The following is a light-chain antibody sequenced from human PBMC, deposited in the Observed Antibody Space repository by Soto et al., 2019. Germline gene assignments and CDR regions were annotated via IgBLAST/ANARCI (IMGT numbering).Light chain of an antibody. CDR2: GAS. V-gene: IGKV3-15*01. Sequence: EIVMTQSPATPSVSPGESATLSCRASQSVGSNLAWYQQKSGQTPRLLIYGASTRAAGIPARFRGSGSGTDFTLTISSLQSADFAVYYCQQYNNWPPLSFGEGTKV. J-gene: IGKJ4*01. CDR3: QQYNNWPPLS. CDR1: QSVGSN.